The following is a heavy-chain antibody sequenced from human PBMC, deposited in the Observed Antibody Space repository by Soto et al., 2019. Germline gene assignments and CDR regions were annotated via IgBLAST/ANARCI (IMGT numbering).Heavy chain of an antibody. Sequence: QVQLVQSGAEVKKPGSSVKVSCKASGGTFSSYAISWVRQAPGQGLEWMGGIIPIFGTANYAQKFQGRVTITADESTSTAYMELSSLRSEDTAVYYCARDRDHYCGGDCYGDYYYGMDVWGQGTTVTVSS. CDR2: IIPIFGTA. D-gene: IGHD2-21*02. CDR3: ARDRDHYCGGDCYGDYYYGMDV. CDR1: GGTFSSYA. V-gene: IGHV1-69*01. J-gene: IGHJ6*02.